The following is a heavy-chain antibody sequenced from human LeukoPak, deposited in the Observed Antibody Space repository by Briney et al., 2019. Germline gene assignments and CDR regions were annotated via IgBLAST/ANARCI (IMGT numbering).Heavy chain of an antibody. Sequence: GGSLRLSCAASGFIFSTYSMNWVRQAPGKGLEWVPSISGSSTYIYYSDSLKGRFTISRDNAKNSLYLQMNSLRAEDTAVYYCATDQGSSWRTGLDYWGQGTLVTVSS. V-gene: IGHV3-21*01. CDR1: GFIFSTYS. CDR2: ISGSSTYI. D-gene: IGHD6-13*01. CDR3: ATDQGSSWRTGLDY. J-gene: IGHJ4*02.